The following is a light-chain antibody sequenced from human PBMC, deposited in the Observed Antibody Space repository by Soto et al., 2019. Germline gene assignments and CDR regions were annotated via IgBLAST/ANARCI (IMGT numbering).Light chain of an antibody. CDR1: SSDVGAYDY. CDR2: EVD. CDR3: SSYTGTDNLLYV. V-gene: IGLV2-8*01. J-gene: IGLJ1*01. Sequence: ALTQPPSASGSPGQSVTISCTGTSSDVGAYDYVSWYQQHPGKAPKLLIYEVDHRPSGVPDRFSGSKSANTASLTVSGLQPEDEADYYCSSYTGTDNLLYVFGTGTKVTVL.